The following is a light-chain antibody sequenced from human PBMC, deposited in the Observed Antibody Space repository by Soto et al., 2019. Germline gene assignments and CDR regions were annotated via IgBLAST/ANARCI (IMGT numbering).Light chain of an antibody. CDR1: SSDVGGYNY. V-gene: IGLV2-14*01. CDR2: GVT. CDR3: SSFRSGSVVL. J-gene: IGLJ3*02. Sequence: QSALTQPASVSGSPGQSITISCTGTSSDVGGYNYVSWYQQHPGKAPKLVIYGVTYRPSGVSARFSGSKFQNTASQTISGLQAEDEADYYCSSFRSGSVVLFGGGTKLTVL.